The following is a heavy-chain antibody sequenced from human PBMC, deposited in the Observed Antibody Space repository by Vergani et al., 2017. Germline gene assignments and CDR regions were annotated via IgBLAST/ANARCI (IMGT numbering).Heavy chain of an antibody. V-gene: IGHV1-2*06. CDR2: INPNIGGT. CDR1: GYTFTGYY. J-gene: IGHJ5*02. CDR3: ARGAVRVVPAAITRFDP. Sequence: QVQLVQSGAEVKKPGASVKVSCKASGYTFTGYYMHWVRQAPGQGLEWMGRINPNIGGTNYAQKFQGRVTMTRDTSISTAYMELSRPRADDTAVYYCARGAVRVVPAAITRFDPWGQGTLVTVSS. D-gene: IGHD2-2*02.